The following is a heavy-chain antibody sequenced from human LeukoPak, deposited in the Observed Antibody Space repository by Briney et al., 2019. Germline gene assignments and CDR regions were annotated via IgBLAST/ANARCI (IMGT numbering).Heavy chain of an antibody. CDR2: IYHSGST. D-gene: IGHD4-23*01. CDR3: ARDLHGGNSFSSDWYFDL. Sequence: SGTLSLTCAVSGGSISSSSSNWWSWVRQPPGKGLEWIGEIYHSGSTNYNPSLKSRVTISVDKSKNQFSLRLSSVTAADTAVYYCARDLHGGNSFSSDWYFDLWGRGTLVTVSS. V-gene: IGHV4-4*02. J-gene: IGHJ2*01. CDR1: GGSISSSSSNW.